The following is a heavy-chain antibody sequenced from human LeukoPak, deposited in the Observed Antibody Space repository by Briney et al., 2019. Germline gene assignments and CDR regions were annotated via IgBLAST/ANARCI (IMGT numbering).Heavy chain of an antibody. Sequence: PGGSLRLSCAASGFTFDDYAMHWVRQAPGKGLEWVSGISWNSGSIGYADSVKGRFTISRDNAKNSLYLQMNSLRAEGTALYYCAKDREYDILTGYPGFDYWGQGTLVTVSS. V-gene: IGHV3-9*01. CDR3: AKDREYDILTGYPGFDY. D-gene: IGHD3-9*01. J-gene: IGHJ4*02. CDR2: ISWNSGSI. CDR1: GFTFDDYA.